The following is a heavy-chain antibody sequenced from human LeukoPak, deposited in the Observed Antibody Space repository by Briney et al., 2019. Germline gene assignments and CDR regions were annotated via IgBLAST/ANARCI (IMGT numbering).Heavy chain of an antibody. D-gene: IGHD6-13*01. CDR2: ISAYNGNT. J-gene: IGHJ6*03. CDR3: ARVSHSSSWYLSRYYYYYMDV. V-gene: IGHV1-18*01. CDR1: GYTFTSYG. Sequence: ASVKVSCKASGYTFTSYGISWVRQAPGQGLEWMGWISAYNGNTNYAQKLQGRVTMTTDTSTSTAYMELRSLRSDDTAVYYCARVSHSSSWYLSRYYYYYMDVWGKGTTVTVSS.